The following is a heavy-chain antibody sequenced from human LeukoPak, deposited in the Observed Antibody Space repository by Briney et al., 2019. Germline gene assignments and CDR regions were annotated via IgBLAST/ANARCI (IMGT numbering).Heavy chain of an antibody. V-gene: IGHV3-30*02. J-gene: IGHJ4*02. Sequence: GGSLRLSCAASGFSFSNYGMHWVRQAPGKGLEWVAFIRYDGNNKSYANSVKGRFTISRDNSKNTLYLQMNSLRAEDTAVYYCAKDRNVYYDILCDYWGQGTLVTVSS. D-gene: IGHD3-9*01. CDR3: AKDRNVYYDILCDY. CDR1: GFSFSNYG. CDR2: IRYDGNNK.